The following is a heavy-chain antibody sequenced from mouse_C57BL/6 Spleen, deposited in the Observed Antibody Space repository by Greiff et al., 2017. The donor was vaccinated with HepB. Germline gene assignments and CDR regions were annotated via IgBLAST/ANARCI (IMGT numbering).Heavy chain of an antibody. CDR3: ARGDSKERYYFDY. D-gene: IGHD2-5*01. J-gene: IGHJ2*01. CDR1: GYSFTGYY. CDR2: INPSTGGT. Sequence: VQLQQPGPELVKPGASVKISCKASGYSFTGYYMNWVKQSPEKSLEWIGEINPSTGGTTYNQKFKAKATLTVDKSSSTAYMQLKSLTSEDSAVYYCARGDSKERYYFDYWGQGTTLTVSS. V-gene: IGHV1-42*01.